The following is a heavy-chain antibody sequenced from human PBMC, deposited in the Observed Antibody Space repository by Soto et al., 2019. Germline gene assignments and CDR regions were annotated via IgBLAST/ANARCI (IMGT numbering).Heavy chain of an antibody. J-gene: IGHJ6*02. CDR1: GFTFSNYA. CDR3: ARDKLGMPFRGMDV. Sequence: QVQLVESGGGVVQPGRSLRLSCAASGFTFSNYAMNWVRQAPGKGLEWVALISYDGSNKYYADSVKGRFTISRDSSKNTLYLQMNSLRAADTAVYYCARDKLGMPFRGMDVWGQGTTVTVSS. CDR2: ISYDGSNK. V-gene: IGHV3-30-3*01. D-gene: IGHD7-27*01.